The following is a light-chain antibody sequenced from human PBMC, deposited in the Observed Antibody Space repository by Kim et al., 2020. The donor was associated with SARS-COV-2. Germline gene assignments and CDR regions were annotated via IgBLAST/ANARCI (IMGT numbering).Light chain of an antibody. Sequence: PGERATLSCRASQSVRTFLAWYQQKPGQAPRLLIYDASNRATGIPARFSGSGSGTDFTLTISSLEPEDFAVYYCQQRGNWPTFGQGTRLEIK. CDR1: QSVRTF. J-gene: IGKJ5*01. CDR3: QQRGNWPT. CDR2: DAS. V-gene: IGKV3-11*01.